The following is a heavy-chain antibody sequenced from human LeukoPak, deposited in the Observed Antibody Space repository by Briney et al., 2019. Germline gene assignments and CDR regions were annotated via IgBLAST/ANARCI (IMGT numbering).Heavy chain of an antibody. CDR2: ISSSGGTI. CDR1: GFTFSSYE. D-gene: IGHD1-26*01. J-gene: IGHJ4*02. CDR3: ARERWELLGFDY. Sequence: GGSLRLSCAACGFTFSSYEMNWVRQAPGKGLEWVSYISSSGGTIYYADSVKGRFTISRDNAKNSLYLQMNSLRAEDTALYYCARERWELLGFDYWGQGTLVTVSS. V-gene: IGHV3-48*03.